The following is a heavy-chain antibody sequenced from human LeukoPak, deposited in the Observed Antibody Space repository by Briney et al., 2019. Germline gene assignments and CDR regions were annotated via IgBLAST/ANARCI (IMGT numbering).Heavy chain of an antibody. Sequence: PSETLSLTCAVYGLSFSGYYWSWIRQPPGKGLEWIGEINHSGSTNYNPSLKSRVTISVDTSKNHFSLQLSSVTAADTAVYYCAREEAQSIRFLGDNYSCFYMDVWGKGTTVTVFS. J-gene: IGHJ6*03. CDR1: GLSFSGYY. D-gene: IGHD3-3*01. V-gene: IGHV4-34*01. CDR2: INHSGST. CDR3: AREEAQSIRFLGDNYSCFYMDV.